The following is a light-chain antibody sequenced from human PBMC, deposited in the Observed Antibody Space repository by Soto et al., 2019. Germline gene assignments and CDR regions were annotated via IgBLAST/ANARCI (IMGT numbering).Light chain of an antibody. V-gene: IGLV2-11*01. Sequence: QSALTQPRSVSGSPGQSVTISCTGTSDDVGGYSYVSWYQQYPGKAPKLIIYDVTERPSGVPARFSGSKSGNTASLTISGLQADDEADYYCCSYAGPYFGDVFGTETKLTVL. CDR2: DVT. CDR1: SDDVGGYSY. J-gene: IGLJ1*01. CDR3: CSYAGPYFGDV.